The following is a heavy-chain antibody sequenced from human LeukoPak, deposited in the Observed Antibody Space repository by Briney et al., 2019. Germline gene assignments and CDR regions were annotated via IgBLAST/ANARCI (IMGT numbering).Heavy chain of an antibody. J-gene: IGHJ6*02. CDR1: GFTFSSYW. Sequence: GGSLRLSCAASGFTFSSYWMHWVRQPPGKGLVWVSRINSDGSSTTYADSVKGRFTMSRDNAKDTLYLQMNSLRAEDTAVYYCARAAKHEYTMDVWGHGTTVTVSS. CDR2: INSDGSST. V-gene: IGHV3-74*01. D-gene: IGHD1-1*01. CDR3: ARAAKHEYTMDV.